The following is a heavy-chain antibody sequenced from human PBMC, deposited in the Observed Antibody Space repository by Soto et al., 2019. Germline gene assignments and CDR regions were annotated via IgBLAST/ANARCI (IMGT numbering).Heavy chain of an antibody. D-gene: IGHD6-25*01. Sequence: GDSVKVSCKTSGYTFTNYGISWVRQAPGQGLEWMGWVSAFNANTNYAQKLQGRVTMTTVRSTTTAYMELRNLRSDDTAVYYCARAGGGSYSDAFDIWGQGTMFTVS. J-gene: IGHJ3*02. CDR1: GYTFTNYG. CDR3: ARAGGGSYSDAFDI. V-gene: IGHV1-18*01. CDR2: VSAFNANT.